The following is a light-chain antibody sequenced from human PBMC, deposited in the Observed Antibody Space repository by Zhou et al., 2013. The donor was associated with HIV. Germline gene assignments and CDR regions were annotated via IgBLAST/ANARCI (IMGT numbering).Light chain of an antibody. V-gene: IGKV1-NL1*01. CDR3: QQYDNLWT. CDR1: QGISES. Sequence: DIQMTQSPTSLSASVGDRVTITCRASQGISESLAWYQQKPGKAPKLLLYATSRLEDGVPPRFSGSGSGTDYTLTISTLQPDDFATYFCQQYDNLWTFGPGTRV. J-gene: IGKJ1*01. CDR2: ATS.